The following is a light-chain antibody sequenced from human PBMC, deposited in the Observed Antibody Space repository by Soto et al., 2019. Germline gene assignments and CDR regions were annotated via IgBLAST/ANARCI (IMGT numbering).Light chain of an antibody. Sequence: DIQMTQSPSSLSASVGDRVTITCRASQSISSYLNWYQQKTGTAPKLLIYAASTLQSGVPSRFSGSGSGTDITLTISRLQPEDFATYYCQQSYSTPWTFGQGTKVEIK. CDR2: AAS. CDR1: QSISSY. CDR3: QQSYSTPWT. J-gene: IGKJ1*01. V-gene: IGKV1-39*01.